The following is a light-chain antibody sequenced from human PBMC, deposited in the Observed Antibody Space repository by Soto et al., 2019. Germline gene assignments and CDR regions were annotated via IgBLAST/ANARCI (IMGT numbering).Light chain of an antibody. J-gene: IGLJ1*01. V-gene: IGLV2-14*01. CDR2: EVS. CDR1: SSDVGGYNS. Sequence: VLTQPASVSGSPGQSITISCTGTSSDVGGYNSVSWYQHHPGKAPKLMIYEVSNRPSGVSNRFSGSKSGNTASLAISGLQAEDEADYYCSSYTNSATPCVFGTGTKVTVL. CDR3: SSYTNSATPCV.